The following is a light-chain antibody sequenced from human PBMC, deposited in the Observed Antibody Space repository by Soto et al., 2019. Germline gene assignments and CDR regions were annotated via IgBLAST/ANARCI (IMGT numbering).Light chain of an antibody. CDR2: DAS. J-gene: IGKJ4*01. CDR3: QQYDGLPLT. Sequence: DIQMTQSPSSLSASIGDRVTITCQASQDISDFLNWYQERPGKAPQLLIYDASKLETGVSSRFSGSGSGTDFTFTISSLQPEDVATYYCQQYDGLPLTFGGGTKVDI. V-gene: IGKV1-33*01. CDR1: QDISDF.